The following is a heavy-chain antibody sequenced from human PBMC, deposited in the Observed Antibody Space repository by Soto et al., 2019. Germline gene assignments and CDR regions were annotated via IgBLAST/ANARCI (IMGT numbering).Heavy chain of an antibody. Sequence: QVQLVQSGAEVRKPGASVTVSCKASGYTFSTYGINWVRHAPGQRLEWLGWISPRNGNTNYAQNVQGRVTLTTDAPTGTAYLELKNLRSDDTAVYDCARVQLLPNPAFDFWGQGTLVTVSS. J-gene: IGHJ4*02. CDR3: ARVQLLPNPAFDF. CDR1: GYTFSTYG. CDR2: ISPRNGNT. V-gene: IGHV1-18*04. D-gene: IGHD5-18*01.